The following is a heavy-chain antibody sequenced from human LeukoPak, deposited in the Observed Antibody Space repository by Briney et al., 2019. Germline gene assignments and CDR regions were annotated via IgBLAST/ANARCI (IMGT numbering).Heavy chain of an antibody. CDR2: IYYSGST. J-gene: IGHJ3*02. CDR3: ARGGGDDAFDI. V-gene: IGHV4-39*07. Sequence: SETLSLTCTVSGGSISSYYWGWIRQPPGKGLEWIGSIYYSGSTYYNPSLKSRVTISVDTSKNQFSLNLNSVTAADTAVYYCARGGGDDAFDIWGQGTMVTVSS. CDR1: GGSISSYY. D-gene: IGHD7-27*01.